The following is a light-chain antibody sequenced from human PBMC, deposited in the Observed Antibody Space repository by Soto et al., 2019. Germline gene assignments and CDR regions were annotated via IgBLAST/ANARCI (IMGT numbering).Light chain of an antibody. CDR3: QQYGSSPPWT. CDR2: TVS. V-gene: IGKV3-20*01. Sequence: EIVLTQSPGTLSLSPGDTATLSCRASQTITSTFLAWYQQKPGQAPRLLIYTVSTRATGIPDRFSGSGSGTDFTLTISRLEPEDFAVYYCQQYGSSPPWTFGQGTKVDIK. CDR1: QTITSTF. J-gene: IGKJ1*01.